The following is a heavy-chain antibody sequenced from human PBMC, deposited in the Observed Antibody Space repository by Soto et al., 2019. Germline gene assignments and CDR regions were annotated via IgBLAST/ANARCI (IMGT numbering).Heavy chain of an antibody. CDR2: LYYSGNT. Sequence: SETLSLTCTVSGGSISPFYWSWVRQPPGKGLEWIGYLYYSGNTNYNPSLKSRVTISVDASKNQVSLRLTSVTAADTAVYYCARVGGVAARTFDYWGQGTVVTVSS. V-gene: IGHV4-59*01. CDR1: GGSISPFY. D-gene: IGHD2-15*01. CDR3: ARVGGVAARTFDY. J-gene: IGHJ4*02.